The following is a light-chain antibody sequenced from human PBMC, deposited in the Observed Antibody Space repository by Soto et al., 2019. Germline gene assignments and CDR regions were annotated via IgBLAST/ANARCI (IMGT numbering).Light chain of an antibody. CDR1: NSDVGGYNY. J-gene: IGLJ1*01. CDR3: SSYTSISTLYV. V-gene: IGLV2-14*01. Sequence: QSALTQPASVSGSAGQSITISCTGTNSDVGGYNYVSWYQQHPGKAPELMIYEVSHRPSGVSNRFSVSKSDNTASLTISGLQAEDEADYYCSSYTSISTLYVFGTGTKSPS. CDR2: EVS.